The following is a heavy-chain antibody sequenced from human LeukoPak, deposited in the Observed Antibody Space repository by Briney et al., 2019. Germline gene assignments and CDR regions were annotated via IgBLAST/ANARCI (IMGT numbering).Heavy chain of an antibody. CDR1: GFTFSSYS. Sequence: GGSLRLSCAASGFTFSSYSMNWVRQAPGKGLEWVSYISSSSSTIYYADSVKGRFTISRDNAKNSLYLQMNSLRAEDTAVYYCARVRNQLLGDYWGQGTLVTVSS. D-gene: IGHD2-2*01. CDR2: ISSSSSTI. V-gene: IGHV3-48*01. CDR3: ARVRNQLLGDY. J-gene: IGHJ4*02.